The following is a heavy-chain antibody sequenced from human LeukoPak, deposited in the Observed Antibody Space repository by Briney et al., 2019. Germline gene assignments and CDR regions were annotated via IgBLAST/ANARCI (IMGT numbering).Heavy chain of an antibody. D-gene: IGHD6-19*01. J-gene: IGHJ4*02. V-gene: IGHV3-48*02. CDR2: IRSSSSVI. CDR3: ARGYRYASGWYYFDY. Sequence: PGGSLRLSCAASGFTFSSYAMSWVRQAPGRGLEWVSYIRSSSSVIYYADSVKGRFTISRDNAKNSLYLQMNSLRDEDTAVYYCARGYRYASGWYYFDYWGQGTLVTVSS. CDR1: GFTFSSYA.